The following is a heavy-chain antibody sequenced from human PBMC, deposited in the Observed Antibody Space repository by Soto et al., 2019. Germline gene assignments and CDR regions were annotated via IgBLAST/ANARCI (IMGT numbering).Heavy chain of an antibody. CDR2: ISGSGGST. CDR3: AKGDQGFLEWLPDYYYMDV. CDR1: GFTFSSYA. V-gene: IGHV3-23*01. Sequence: GGSLRLSCAASGFTFSSYAMSWVRQAPGKGLEWVSAISGSGGSTYYADYGKGRFTLSRDNSKNTLYPQMNSLRAEDTAVYYCAKGDQGFLEWLPDYYYMDVWGKGTTVTVSS. J-gene: IGHJ6*03. D-gene: IGHD3-3*01.